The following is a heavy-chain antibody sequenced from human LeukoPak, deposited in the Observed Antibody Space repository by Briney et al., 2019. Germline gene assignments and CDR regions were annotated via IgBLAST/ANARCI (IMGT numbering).Heavy chain of an antibody. CDR3: WMRPNSDNYYYYYYMVV. Sequence: SETLSLTCTLSGGSITSYYSSWIRHPPRKGLEWVGYIYYRVSTNNNPSLKSRVTIPVNTSKNQFSLKRNSVTAAHRTVFYCWMRPNSDNYYYYYYMVVWRRGTADSVPS. J-gene: IGHJ6*03. CDR2: IYYRVST. V-gene: IGHV4-59*01. D-gene: IGHD3-9*01. CDR1: GGSITSYY.